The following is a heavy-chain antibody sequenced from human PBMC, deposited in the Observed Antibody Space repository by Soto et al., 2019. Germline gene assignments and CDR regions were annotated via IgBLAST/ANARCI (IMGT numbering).Heavy chain of an antibody. CDR2: TYYRSKWYK. CDR1: VDSVSSNSAA. J-gene: IGHJ5*02. V-gene: IGHV6-1*01. D-gene: IGHD3-10*02. CDR3: ARMLGRLDH. Sequence: SQTRSLTCAISVDSVSSNSAAWNWIRQSPSRGLEWLGRTYYRSKWYKEYATSVKSRITINPDTSKNQFSLQLNSVSPEDTAVYYCARMLGRLDHWGQGNLAAVSS.